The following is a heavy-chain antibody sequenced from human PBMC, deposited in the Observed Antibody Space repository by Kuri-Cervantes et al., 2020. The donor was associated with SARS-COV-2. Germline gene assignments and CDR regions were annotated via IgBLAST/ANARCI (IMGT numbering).Heavy chain of an antibody. CDR2: ISSRSSYI. V-gene: IGHV3-21*01. Sequence: GGSLRLSCAASGFTVSSNYMNWVRQAPGKGLEWVSSISSRSSYIYYADSVKGRFTISRDNAKNSLYLQMNSLRAEDTAVYYCARPPSPLSSGYNDAFDIWGQGTMVTVSS. CDR1: GFTVSSNY. CDR3: ARPPSPLSSGYNDAFDI. J-gene: IGHJ3*02. D-gene: IGHD3-22*01.